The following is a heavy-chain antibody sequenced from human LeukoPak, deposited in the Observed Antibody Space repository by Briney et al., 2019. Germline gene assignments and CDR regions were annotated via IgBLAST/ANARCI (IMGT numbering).Heavy chain of an antibody. J-gene: IGHJ4*02. CDR1: GYSLTSYW. CDR3: ARLLAVAGTEYFDY. V-gene: IGHV5-51*01. CDR2: IYPGDSDT. Sequence: GESLKISWKGSGYSLTSYWIGWVRQMPGKGLEWMGIIYPGDSDTRYSPSFQGQVTISADKSISTAYLQWSSLKASDTAMYYCARLLAVAGTEYFDYWGQGTLLSVST. D-gene: IGHD6-19*01.